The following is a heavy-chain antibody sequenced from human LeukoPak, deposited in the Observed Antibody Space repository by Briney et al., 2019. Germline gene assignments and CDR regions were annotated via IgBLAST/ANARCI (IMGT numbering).Heavy chain of an antibody. J-gene: IGHJ4*02. CDR3: ARARQPYSSSWSDY. D-gene: IGHD6-13*01. Sequence: ASMKVSCKASGYTFTNYGISWVRQAPGQGLEWMGWFSAYNGNTNYAQKFQGRVTMTTDTSTSTAYMELRSLRYDDTAVYYCARARQPYSSSWSDYWGQGTLVTVSS. V-gene: IGHV1-18*01. CDR2: FSAYNGNT. CDR1: GYTFTNYG.